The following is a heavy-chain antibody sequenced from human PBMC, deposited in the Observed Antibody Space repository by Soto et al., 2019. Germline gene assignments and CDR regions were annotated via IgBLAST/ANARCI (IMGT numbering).Heavy chain of an antibody. CDR1: GFTFISYA. D-gene: IGHD3-16*01. Sequence: EVQLLESGGGLVQPGGSLRLSCVGSGFTFISYAMNWVRQAPGKGLEWVSGISGGGGRTVDADSVKGRFTISRDNSKTPVQLKMSSLRADDTAVYYSAREVLGSTSRRDSWCFDLWGRGTLVTVSS. J-gene: IGHJ2*01. V-gene: IGHV3-23*01. CDR2: ISGGGGRT. CDR3: AREVLGSTSRRDSWCFDL.